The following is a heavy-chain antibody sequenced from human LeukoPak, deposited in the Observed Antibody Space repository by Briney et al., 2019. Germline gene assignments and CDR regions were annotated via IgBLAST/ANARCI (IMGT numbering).Heavy chain of an antibody. J-gene: IGHJ6*04. D-gene: IGHD4-17*01. CDR1: GFTFSSYS. Sequence: GGSLRLSRAASGFTFSSYSMNWVRQAPGKGLEWVSSISSSSSYIYYADSVKGRFTISRDNAKNSLYLQMNSLRAEDTAVYYCARVYGDYGIYYYYYYGMDVWGKGTTVTVSS. CDR2: ISSSSSYI. CDR3: ARVYGDYGIYYYYYYGMDV. V-gene: IGHV3-21*01.